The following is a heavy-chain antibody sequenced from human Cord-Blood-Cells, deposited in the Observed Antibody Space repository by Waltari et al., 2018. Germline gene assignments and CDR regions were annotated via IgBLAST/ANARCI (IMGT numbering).Heavy chain of an antibody. CDR1: GYTLPELS. CDR2: FDPEDGET. Sequence: QVPLVQSGAEVKKPGASVKVSCKVSGYTLPELSMHWVGQAPGKGLEWMGGFDPEDGETIYAQKFQGRVTMTEDTSTDTAYMELSSLRSEDTAVYYCATGESALWSWYFDLWGRGTLVTVSS. J-gene: IGHJ2*01. V-gene: IGHV1-24*01. D-gene: IGHD2-8*02. CDR3: ATGESALWSWYFDL.